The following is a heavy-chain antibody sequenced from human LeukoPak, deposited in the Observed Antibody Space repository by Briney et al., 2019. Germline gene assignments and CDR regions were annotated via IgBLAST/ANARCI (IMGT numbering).Heavy chain of an antibody. J-gene: IGHJ4*02. CDR2: IYYSGST. V-gene: IGHV4-39*01. D-gene: IGHD1-1*01. CDR1: GGSISSSSSY. Sequence: PSETLSLTWTVSGGSISSSSSYWGCIRQPPRKGLEWIGSIYYSGSTYYNPSLRSRVNISVDTSKNQFSLQLNSVTAADTAVYYCAGHESGNCFDYWGQGTLVTVSS. CDR3: AGHESGNCFDY.